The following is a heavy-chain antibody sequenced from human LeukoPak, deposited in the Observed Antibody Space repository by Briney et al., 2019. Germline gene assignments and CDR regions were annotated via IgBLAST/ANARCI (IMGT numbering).Heavy chain of an antibody. CDR1: GFTFSSYA. Sequence: GGSLRLSCAASGFTFSSYAMSWVRQAPGKGLEWVSAISGSGGSTYYADSVKGRFTISRDNSKNTLYLQMNSLRAEDTAVYYCAKEGWVYYDSSGYYYGHAAFDIWGQGTMVTVSS. CDR2: ISGSGGST. D-gene: IGHD3-22*01. V-gene: IGHV3-23*01. CDR3: AKEGWVYYDSSGYYYGHAAFDI. J-gene: IGHJ3*02.